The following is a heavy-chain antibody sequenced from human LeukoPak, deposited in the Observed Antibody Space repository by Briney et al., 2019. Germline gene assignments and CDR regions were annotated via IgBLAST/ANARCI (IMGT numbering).Heavy chain of an antibody. CDR1: GFTFDDYA. D-gene: IGHD4/OR15-4a*01. J-gene: IGHJ4*02. Sequence: GGSLRLSCAASGFTFDDYAMHWVRQAPGQGLEWVSGISWNSGSIVYADSVKGRFTISRDNAKNSLYLQMNSLRAEDTALYYCAKESYGGGPCEYWGQGTLVTVSS. CDR2: ISWNSGSI. CDR3: AKESYGGGPCEY. V-gene: IGHV3-9*01.